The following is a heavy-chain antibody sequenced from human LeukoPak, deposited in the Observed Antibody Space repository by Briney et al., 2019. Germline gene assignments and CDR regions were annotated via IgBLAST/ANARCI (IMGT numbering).Heavy chain of an antibody. D-gene: IGHD6-6*01. Sequence: SVKVSCTASGGTFSSYAISWVRQAPGQGLEWMGGIIPIFGTANYAQKFQGRVTITADESTSTANMELSSLRSEDTAVYYCARTITSSSDFDYWGQGTLVTVSS. CDR2: IIPIFGTA. CDR3: ARTITSSSDFDY. V-gene: IGHV1-69*01. J-gene: IGHJ4*02. CDR1: GGTFSSYA.